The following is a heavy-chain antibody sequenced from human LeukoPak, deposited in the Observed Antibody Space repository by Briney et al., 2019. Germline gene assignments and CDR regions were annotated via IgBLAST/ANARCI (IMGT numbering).Heavy chain of an antibody. CDR2: ISLTGQT. D-gene: IGHD3-3*01. Sequence: PSETLSLTCGVSGGSISNTNWWSWVRQPPGQGLEWIGEISLTGQTNYNPSLSGRVTMSLDESSNQLSLSLTSVTAADTATYYCSRESGPFCPFGHWGQGTLVIVSS. J-gene: IGHJ4*02. V-gene: IGHV4/OR15-8*02. CDR3: SRESGPFCPFGH. CDR1: GGSISNTNW.